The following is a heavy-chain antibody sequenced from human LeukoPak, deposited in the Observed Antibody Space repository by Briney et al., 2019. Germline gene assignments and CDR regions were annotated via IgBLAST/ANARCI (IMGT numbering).Heavy chain of an antibody. CDR3: ARLHYYDSSGYYPFDY. V-gene: IGHV4-59*08. D-gene: IGHD3-22*01. CDR2: IYYSGST. Sequence: SETLSLTCTVSGGSISSYYWSWIRQPPGKGLEWIGYIYYSGSTNYNPSLKSRVTISVDTSKNQFSLKLSSVTAADTAVYYCARLHYYDSSGYYPFDYWGQGTLVTVSS. J-gene: IGHJ4*02. CDR1: GGSISSYY.